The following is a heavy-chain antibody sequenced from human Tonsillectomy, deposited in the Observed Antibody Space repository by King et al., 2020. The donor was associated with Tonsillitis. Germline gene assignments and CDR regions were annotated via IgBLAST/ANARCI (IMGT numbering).Heavy chain of an antibody. CDR1: GYSFTSYW. J-gene: IGHJ1*01. V-gene: IGHV5-10-1*03. CDR2: IDPSDSYT. CDR3: ARPYGSGSYYGGSYYFQH. Sequence: VQLVESGAEVKKPGESLRISCKGSGYSFTSYWISWVRQMPGKGLEWMGRIDPSDSYTNYGPSFQGHVTISADKSISTAYLQWTSLKASDTAMYYCARPYGSGSYYGGSYYFQHWGQGTLVTVSS. D-gene: IGHD3-10*01.